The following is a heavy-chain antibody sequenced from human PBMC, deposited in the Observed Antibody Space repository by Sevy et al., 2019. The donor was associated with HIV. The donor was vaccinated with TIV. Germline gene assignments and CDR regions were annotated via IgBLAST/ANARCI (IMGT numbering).Heavy chain of an antibody. Sequence: GGSLRLSCAASEFTVSSNYMSWVRQAPGKGLEWVSVIYSGGSTYYADSVKGRFTISRDNSQNTVYLQMNSLRAADTAVYYCAREDIVLGEGNYYGMDVWGQGTTVTVSS. D-gene: IGHD2-15*01. CDR1: EFTVSSNY. V-gene: IGHV3-53*01. CDR2: IYSGGST. J-gene: IGHJ6*02. CDR3: AREDIVLGEGNYYGMDV.